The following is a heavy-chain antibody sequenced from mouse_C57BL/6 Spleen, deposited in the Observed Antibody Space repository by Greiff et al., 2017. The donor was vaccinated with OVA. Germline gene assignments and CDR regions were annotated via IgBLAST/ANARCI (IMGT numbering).Heavy chain of an antibody. CDR1: GFTFSDAW. Sequence: EVKLVESGGGLVQPGGSMKLSCAASGFTFSDAWMDWVRQSPEKGLEWVAEIRNKANNHATYYAVSVKGRFTISRDDSKSSVYLQMNSLRAEDTGIYYCTRNYGSTNWYFDVWGTGTTVTVSS. V-gene: IGHV6-6*01. D-gene: IGHD1-1*01. CDR2: IRNKANNHAT. J-gene: IGHJ1*03. CDR3: TRNYGSTNWYFDV.